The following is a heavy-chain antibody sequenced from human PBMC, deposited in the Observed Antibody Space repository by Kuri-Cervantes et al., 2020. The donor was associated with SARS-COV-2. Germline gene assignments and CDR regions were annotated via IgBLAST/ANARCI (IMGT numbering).Heavy chain of an antibody. V-gene: IGHV3-30*02. D-gene: IGHD1-26*01. J-gene: IGHJ3*02. CDR2: IRYDGSNK. CDR1: GFTFSSYG. Sequence: GGSLRLSCAASGFTFSSYGMHWVRQAPGKGLEWVAFIRYDGSNKYYADSVKGRFTISRDNSKNTLYLQMNSLRAEDTAVYYCAKDRTWELLDGDAFDIWGQGTMVTVSS. CDR3: AKDRTWELLDGDAFDI.